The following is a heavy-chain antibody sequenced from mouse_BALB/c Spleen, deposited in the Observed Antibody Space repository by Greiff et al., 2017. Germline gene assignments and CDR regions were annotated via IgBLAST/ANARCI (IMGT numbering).Heavy chain of an antibody. D-gene: IGHD2-4*01. CDR1: GFTFSDYG. Sequence: EVKVEESGGGLVQPGGSRKLSCAASGFTFSDYGMAWVRQAPGKGPEWVAFISNLAYSIYYADTVTGRFTISRENAKNTLYLEMSSLRSEDTAMYYCAREGDYDYDEGNWFAYWGQGTTLTVSS. J-gene: IGHJ2*01. CDR3: AREGDYDYDEGNWFAY. CDR2: ISNLAYSI. V-gene: IGHV5-15*02.